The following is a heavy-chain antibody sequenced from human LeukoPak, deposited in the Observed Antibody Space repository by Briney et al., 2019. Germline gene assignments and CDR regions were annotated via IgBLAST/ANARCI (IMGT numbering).Heavy chain of an antibody. CDR1: GFTFSSYS. CDR3: ARVSTGGITIFGVVNRDYFDY. J-gene: IGHJ4*02. V-gene: IGHV3-21*01. CDR2: ISSSSSYI. D-gene: IGHD3-3*01. Sequence: GGSLRLSCAASGFTFSSYSMNWVRQAPGKGLEWVSSISSSSSYIYYADSVKGRFTISRDNAKNSLYLQMNSLRAEDTAVYYCARVSTGGITIFGVVNRDYFDYWGQGTLVTVSS.